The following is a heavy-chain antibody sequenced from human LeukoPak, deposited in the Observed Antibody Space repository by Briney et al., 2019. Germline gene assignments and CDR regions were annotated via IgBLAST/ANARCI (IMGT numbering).Heavy chain of an antibody. Sequence: ASVKVSCKASGYTFTGYYMHWVRQAPGQGLEWMGWINPNSGGTNYAQKFQGRVTMTRDTSISTAYMELSRLRPDDTAVYYCATDLLGATKRYGAQGPLLTVPT. CDR1: GYTFTGYY. D-gene: IGHD1-26*01. CDR2: INPNSGGT. CDR3: ATDLLGATKRY. J-gene: IGHJ4*02. V-gene: IGHV1-2*02.